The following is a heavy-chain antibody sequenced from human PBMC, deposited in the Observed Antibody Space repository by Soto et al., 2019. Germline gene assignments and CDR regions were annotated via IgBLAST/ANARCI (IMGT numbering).Heavy chain of an antibody. D-gene: IGHD4-17*01. Sequence: TLSLTCTVCGDSISGSRWWSWVRQSPGKGLDWIGEVYHTGTTRYNPSLKSRVTISVDTSRNHFSLNLNSLTAADTAVYYCVGNGYYSLDVWGQGTTVTVSS. J-gene: IGHJ6*02. CDR1: GDSISGSRW. CDR3: VGNGYYSLDV. V-gene: IGHV4-4*02. CDR2: VYHTGTT.